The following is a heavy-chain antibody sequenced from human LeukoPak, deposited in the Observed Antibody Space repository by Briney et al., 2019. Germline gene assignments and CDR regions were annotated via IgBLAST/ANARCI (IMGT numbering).Heavy chain of an antibody. D-gene: IGHD1-26*01. V-gene: IGHV1-2*02. CDR3: ARDIKGATMDYYYYYGMDV. CDR2: INPNSGGT. J-gene: IGHJ6*02. CDR1: GYTFTGYY. Sequence: ASVKVSCKASGYTFTGYYMHWVRQAPGQGLGWMGWINPNSGGTNYAQKFQGRVTMTRDTSISTAYMELSRLRSDDTAVYYCARDIKGATMDYYYYYGMDVWGQGTTVTVSS.